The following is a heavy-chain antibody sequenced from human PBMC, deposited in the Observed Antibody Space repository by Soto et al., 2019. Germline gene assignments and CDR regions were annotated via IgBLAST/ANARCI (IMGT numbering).Heavy chain of an antibody. V-gene: IGHV3-30-3*01. CDR2: ISYDGSNE. CDR3: ARDSGRFSIVPDS. D-gene: IGHD1-26*01. CDR1: GFTFSNYA. Sequence: GGSLRLSCAASGFTFSNYAMHWVRQAPGKGLEWVAVISYDGSNEYYADSVKGRFTISRDNSKNTLYLQMNSLRPEDTAVYYCARDSGRFSIVPDSWGQGTLVTVSS. J-gene: IGHJ4*02.